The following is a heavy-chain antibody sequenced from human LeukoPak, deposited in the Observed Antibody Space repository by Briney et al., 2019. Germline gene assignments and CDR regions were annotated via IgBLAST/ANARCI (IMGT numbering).Heavy chain of an antibody. CDR1: GFIVNSYA. CDR2: IYSDGVT. CDR3: ARGPRYCSSTSCPSDY. Sequence: GGSLRLSCAASGFIVNSYAMSWVRQAPGKGLAWVSLIYSDGVTQYADSVKGRFTISRDNAKNSLYLQMNSLRAEDTAVYYCARGPRYCSSTSCPSDYWGQGTLVTVSS. V-gene: IGHV3-66*01. J-gene: IGHJ4*02. D-gene: IGHD2-2*01.